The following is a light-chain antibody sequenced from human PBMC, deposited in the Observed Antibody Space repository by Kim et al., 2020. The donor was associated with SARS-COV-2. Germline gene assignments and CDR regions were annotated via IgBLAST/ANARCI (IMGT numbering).Light chain of an antibody. V-gene: IGLV1-40*01. CDR2: RNN. CDR1: SSNIGAGYD. Sequence: QPVLTQPPSVSGAPGQRVTISCTGSSSNIGAGYDVHWYQHLPGTAPKPLIFRNNNRPSGVPARFSASKSGTSASLAITGLQAEDEADYSCQSYDSSLSHAVFGGGTQLTVL. CDR3: QSYDSSLSHAV. J-gene: IGLJ7*01.